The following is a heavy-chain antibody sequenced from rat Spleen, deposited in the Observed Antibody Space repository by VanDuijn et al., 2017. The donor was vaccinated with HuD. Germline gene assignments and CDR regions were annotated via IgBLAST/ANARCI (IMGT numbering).Heavy chain of an antibody. J-gene: IGHJ3*01. CDR2: ISTSGGST. Sequence: EVQLVESGGGLVQPGRSLKLSCAASGFTFSNYDMAWVRQAPTKGLEWVASISTSGGSTYYRDSVKGRFTVSRDNAKSTLYLQMDSLRSEDTATYYCARDLFAYWGQGTLVTVS. CDR1: GFTFSNYD. CDR3: ARDLFAY. V-gene: IGHV5-25*01.